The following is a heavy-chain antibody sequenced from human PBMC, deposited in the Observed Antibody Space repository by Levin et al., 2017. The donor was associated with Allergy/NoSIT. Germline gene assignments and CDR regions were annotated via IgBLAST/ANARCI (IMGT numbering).Heavy chain of an antibody. V-gene: IGHV3-48*04. J-gene: IGHJ4*02. CDR3: ARDSGDSCNDY. Sequence: GGSLRLSCAASGFTFSNYAMNWVRQAPGKGLEWVSYISSSSSIIYYADSVKGRFTISRDNAKNSLYLQMNSLRAEDTAVYYCARDSGDSCNDYWGQGTLVTVSS. D-gene: IGHD2-15*01. CDR2: ISSSSSII. CDR1: GFTFSNYA.